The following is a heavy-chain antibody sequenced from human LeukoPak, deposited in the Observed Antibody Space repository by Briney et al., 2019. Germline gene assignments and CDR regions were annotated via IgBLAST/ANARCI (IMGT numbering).Heavy chain of an antibody. V-gene: IGHV3-23*01. Sequence: GVSLRLSCAASGFPFSSYAMSWVRQAPGTGLERVSAISGYDGRTYYSDSVKGRFTISRDNSRNTLYLQMNSLRAGDTAVYYCARFASGPECTAGKCPFDLWGQGALVSVSS. CDR2: ISGYDGRT. D-gene: IGHD2-8*02. J-gene: IGHJ4*02. CDR3: ARFASGPECTAGKCPFDL. CDR1: GFPFSSYA.